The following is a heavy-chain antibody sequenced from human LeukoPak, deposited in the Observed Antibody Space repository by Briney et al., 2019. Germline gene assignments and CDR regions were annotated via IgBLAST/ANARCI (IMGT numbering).Heavy chain of an antibody. V-gene: IGHV3-53*01. CDR2: IYSGNT. Sequence: GGTLRLSCAASGITFSSFGMSWVRQAPGKGLEWVSFIYSGNTHYSDSVKGRFTISRDNSKNTLYLQMNSLRAEDTAVYYCARRAGAYSHPYDYWGQGTLVTVSS. D-gene: IGHD4/OR15-4a*01. CDR1: GITFSSFG. CDR3: ARRAGAYSHPYDY. J-gene: IGHJ4*02.